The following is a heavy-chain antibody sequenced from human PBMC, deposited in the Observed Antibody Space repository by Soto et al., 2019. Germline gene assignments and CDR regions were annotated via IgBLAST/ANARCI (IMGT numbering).Heavy chain of an antibody. Sequence: SETLSLTCAVYGGSFSGYYWGWIRQSPGKGLEWIGSIYYSGSTYYNPSLKSRVTISVDTSKNQFSLKLSSVTAADTAVYYCASHAVHSSGFTDYWGQGTLVTVSS. V-gene: IGHV4-39*01. CDR2: IYYSGST. D-gene: IGHD6-19*01. CDR1: GGSFSGYY. J-gene: IGHJ4*02. CDR3: ASHAVHSSGFTDY.